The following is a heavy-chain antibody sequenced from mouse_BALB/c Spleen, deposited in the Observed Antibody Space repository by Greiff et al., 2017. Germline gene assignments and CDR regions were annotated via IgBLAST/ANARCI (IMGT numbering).Heavy chain of an antibody. V-gene: IGHV1-31*01. CDR1: GYSFTGYY. D-gene: IGHD1-2*01. CDR2: INPYNGAT. CDR3: ARGSYYGYGFAY. Sequence: EVQLQQSGPELVKPGASVKISCKASGYSFTGYYMHWVKQSHVKSLEWIGRINPYNGATSYNQNFKDKASLTVDKSSSTAYMELHSLTSEDSAVCYCARGSYYGYGFAYWGQGTLVTVSA. J-gene: IGHJ3*01.